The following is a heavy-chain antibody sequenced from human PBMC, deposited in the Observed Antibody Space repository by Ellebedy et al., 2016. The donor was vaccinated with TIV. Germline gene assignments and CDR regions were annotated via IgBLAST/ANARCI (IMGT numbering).Heavy chain of an antibody. CDR2: IKNDEIEK. V-gene: IGHV3-7*04. Sequence: GESLKISCGAFGSTFSRFWMAWLRQAPGKGLEYVAHIKNDEIEKYHLDSVKVRFTISRDNARNSLYLQMNSLRVDDTAIYYCARDTVEVPSGDAFDIWGQGTMVTVSS. D-gene: IGHD2-2*01. CDR1: GSTFSRFW. CDR3: ARDTVEVPSGDAFDI. J-gene: IGHJ3*02.